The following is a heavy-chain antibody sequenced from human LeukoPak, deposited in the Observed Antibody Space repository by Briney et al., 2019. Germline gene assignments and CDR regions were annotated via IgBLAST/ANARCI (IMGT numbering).Heavy chain of an antibody. J-gene: IGHJ6*02. V-gene: IGHV3-15*07. CDR2: IKSKTDGGTT. CDR1: GFTFTNAW. D-gene: IGHD4-23*01. CDR3: AKDYYGGDSHYYGMDV. Sequence: GGSLRLSCAASGFTFTNAWMHWVRQAPGKGLEWVGRIKSKTDGGTTDYAAPVEGRFTISRDDSKNTLYLQMNSLRAEDTAVYYCAKDYYGGDSHYYGMDVWGQGTTVTVSS.